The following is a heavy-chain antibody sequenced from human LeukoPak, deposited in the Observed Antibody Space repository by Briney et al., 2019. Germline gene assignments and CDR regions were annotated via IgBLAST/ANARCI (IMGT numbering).Heavy chain of an antibody. CDR2: ISITSNTI. V-gene: IGHV3-48*04. Sequence: PGGSLRLSCAASGFTFSTYSMNWVRQAPGKGLEWVSYISITSNTIYYADSVKGRFTISRDNAKNSLYLQMNSLRAEDTAVYYCVRGTYYYDSSGYRNFDYWGQGTLVTVSS. CDR3: VRGTYYYDSSGYRNFDY. CDR1: GFTFSTYS. J-gene: IGHJ4*02. D-gene: IGHD3-22*01.